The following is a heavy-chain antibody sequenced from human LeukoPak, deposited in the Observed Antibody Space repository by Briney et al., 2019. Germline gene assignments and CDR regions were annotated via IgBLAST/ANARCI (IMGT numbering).Heavy chain of an antibody. CDR1: GYTFTSYY. J-gene: IGHJ4*02. CDR3: ARSPLSIAARPPLDY. Sequence: ASVKVSCKASGYTFTSYYMHWVRPAPGQGLEWMGIINPSGGSTSYAQKFQGRVTMTRDTSTSTVYMELSSLRSEDTAVYYCARSPLSIAARPPLDYWGQGTLVTVSS. D-gene: IGHD6-6*01. V-gene: IGHV1-46*01. CDR2: INPSGGST.